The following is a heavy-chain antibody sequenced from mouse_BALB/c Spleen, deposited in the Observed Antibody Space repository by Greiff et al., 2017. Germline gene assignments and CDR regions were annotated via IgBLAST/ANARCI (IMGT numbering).Heavy chain of an antibody. D-gene: IGHD1-1*01. J-gene: IGHJ1*01. Sequence: VQLQQSGPELVKPGASVKMSCKASGYTFTSYVMHWVKQKPGQGLEWIGYINPSSGYTNYNQKFKDKATMTADKSSSTAYMQLSSLTSEDSAVYDCARWRGSGYGGDFDDWGAGTTVTVSS. CDR2: INPSSGYT. CDR3: ARWRGSGYGGDFDD. V-gene: IGHV1-14*01. CDR1: GYTFTSYV.